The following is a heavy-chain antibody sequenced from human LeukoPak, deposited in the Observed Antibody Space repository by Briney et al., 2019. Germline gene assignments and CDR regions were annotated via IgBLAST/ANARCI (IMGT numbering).Heavy chain of an antibody. D-gene: IGHD5-24*01. Sequence: PGGSLRLSCAASGFTFSSYEMNWVRQAPGKGLEWVSYTYSSGSNIYYADSVKGRFTISRDNAKNSLYLQMNSLRAEDTAVYYCAREGGDGYNAGFDYWGQGTLVTVSS. CDR2: TYSSGSNI. CDR1: GFTFSSYE. CDR3: AREGGDGYNAGFDY. V-gene: IGHV3-48*03. J-gene: IGHJ4*02.